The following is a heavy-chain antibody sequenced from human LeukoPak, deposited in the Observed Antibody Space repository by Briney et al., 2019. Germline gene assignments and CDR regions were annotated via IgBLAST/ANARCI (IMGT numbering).Heavy chain of an antibody. D-gene: IGHD4-17*01. CDR2: VNHDGST. Sequence: SATLSLTCGVYGGSFSGYFWSWIRQSPGKGLEWIGEVNHDGSTNYNPSLKGRVTMLVDTSKNQFLMKLSSVTAADTAVYYCARETSPTVTTGGPDYWGQGTLVTVSS. CDR3: ARETSPTVTTGGPDY. V-gene: IGHV4-34*01. CDR1: GGSFSGYF. J-gene: IGHJ4*02.